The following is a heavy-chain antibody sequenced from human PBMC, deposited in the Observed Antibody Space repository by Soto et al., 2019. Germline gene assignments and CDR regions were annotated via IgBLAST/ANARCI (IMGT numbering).Heavy chain of an antibody. J-gene: IGHJ5*02. CDR1: GYXFTSYL. CDR3: ARKDKSGYLNWFDP. CDR2: IFPSDSDT. Sequence: PXAXLKTSCRPSGYXFTSYLVAWVRHMPGKGLEWMGIIFPSDSDTRYSPSFQGQVTISADRSTSTVFLKWASLKASDTAVYFCARKDKSGYLNWFDPWGQGTLGTVSS. V-gene: IGHV5-51*01. D-gene: IGHD3-22*01.